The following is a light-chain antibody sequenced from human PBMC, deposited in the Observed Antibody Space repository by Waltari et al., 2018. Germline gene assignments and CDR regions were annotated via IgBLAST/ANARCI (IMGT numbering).Light chain of an antibody. J-gene: IGKJ4*01. V-gene: IGKV4-1*01. CDR3: QQSDSLPLT. Sequence: DIVMTQSLDSLAVSLGERATINCKSSQSVLYSSNNKNYLAWYQQKPGQPPKLLIYWASTRESGVPDRFSGSGSGTDFTLTISSLQPEDFATYYCQQSDSLPLTFGGGTKVEIK. CDR2: WAS. CDR1: QSVLYSSNNKNY.